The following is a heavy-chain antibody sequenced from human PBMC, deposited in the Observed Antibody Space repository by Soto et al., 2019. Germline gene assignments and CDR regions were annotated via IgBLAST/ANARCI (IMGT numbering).Heavy chain of an antibody. CDR3: ARLANICDFDN. J-gene: IGHJ4*01. V-gene: IGHV5-51*01. D-gene: IGHD2-21*01. Sequence: LKLSCKGSGYSFTIYWSGWVRQMPGKGLEWMGIIYPGDSDTRYSPSFQGQVTISADKSISTAYLQWSSLKASDTAMYYCARLANICDFDNWGHGTLVTVSS. CDR2: IYPGDSDT. CDR1: GYSFTIYW.